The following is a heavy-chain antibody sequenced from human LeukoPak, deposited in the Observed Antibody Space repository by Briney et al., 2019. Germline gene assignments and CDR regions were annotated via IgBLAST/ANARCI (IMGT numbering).Heavy chain of an antibody. CDR2: IIPIFGTA. CDR1: GGTFISYA. J-gene: IGHJ4*02. CDR3: ARLSYYDSSGYMPPIDY. V-gene: IGHV1-69*13. D-gene: IGHD3-22*01. Sequence: SVKVSCKASGGTFISYAISWVRQAPGQGLEWMGGIIPIFGTANYAQKFQGRVTITADESTSTAYMELSSLRSEDTAVYYCARLSYYDSSGYMPPIDYWGQGTLVTVSS.